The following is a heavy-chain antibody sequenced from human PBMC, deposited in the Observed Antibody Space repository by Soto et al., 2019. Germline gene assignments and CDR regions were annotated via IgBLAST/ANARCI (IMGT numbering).Heavy chain of an antibody. CDR1: GASISSAGYY. V-gene: IGHV4-31*03. CDR3: ARGPFYYGSDNYYLAYHFDY. CDR2: IYYTGST. J-gene: IGHJ4*02. Sequence: PSETLSLTCTVSGASISSAGYYWSWTRQLPGKGLEWIGYIYYTGSTYYNPSLKSRVTISVDSSKNQFSLRLMSVTAADTAVYYCARGPFYYGSDNYYLAYHFDYWGQGALVTVSS. D-gene: IGHD3-10*01.